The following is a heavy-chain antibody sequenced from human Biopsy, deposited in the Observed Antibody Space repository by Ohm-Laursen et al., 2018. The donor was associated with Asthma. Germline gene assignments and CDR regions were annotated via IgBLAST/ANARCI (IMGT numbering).Heavy chain of an antibody. CDR2: HDHEEGGT. D-gene: IGHD3-3*02. CDR3: ARPSPNRDILYYYYHMDV. Sequence: ASVKVSCKISGYSLTDLSMHWVRQAPGQGLEWMGGHDHEEGGTVNARRFQGRVTMAEDTSTDTAYMELSGLRFDDTAIYYCARPSPNRDILYYYYHMDVWGQGTTVIVSS. CDR1: GYSLTDLS. J-gene: IGHJ6*02. V-gene: IGHV1-24*01.